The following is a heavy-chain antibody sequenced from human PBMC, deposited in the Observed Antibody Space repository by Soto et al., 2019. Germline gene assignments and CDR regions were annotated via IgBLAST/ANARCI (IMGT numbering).Heavy chain of an antibody. V-gene: IGHV4-34*01. CDR3: ASHPYYDFWSGYSPYYYYYMDV. CDR2: INHSGST. CDR1: GVSFTGYY. J-gene: IGHJ6*03. Sequence: SQTLSLTCAVYGVSFTGYYWSWIRQPPGKGLEWIGEINHSGSTNYNPSLKSRVTISVDTYKKQFSLKLSSVTAADTAVYYCASHPYYDFWSGYSPYYYYYMDVWGKGTTVTVSS. D-gene: IGHD3-3*01.